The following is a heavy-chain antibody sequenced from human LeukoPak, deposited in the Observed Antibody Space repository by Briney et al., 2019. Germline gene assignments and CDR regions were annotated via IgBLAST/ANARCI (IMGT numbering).Heavy chain of an antibody. CDR1: GDTFSKYG. Sequence: ASVKVSCTTSGDTFSKYGISWVRQAPGQGLEWMGRIIPIVGSTNQAQKFQGRVTITADKSTSSVYMELTSLTSDDTAVYYCARHYGGLDGYWGQGTLVIVSS. CDR2: IIPIVGST. D-gene: IGHD4-23*01. J-gene: IGHJ4*02. CDR3: ARHYGGLDGY. V-gene: IGHV1-69*04.